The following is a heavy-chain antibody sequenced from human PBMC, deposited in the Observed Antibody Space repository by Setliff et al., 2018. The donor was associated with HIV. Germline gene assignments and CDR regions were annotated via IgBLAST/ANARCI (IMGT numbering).Heavy chain of an antibody. CDR1: GGSISSSSYY. J-gene: IGHJ4*02. V-gene: IGHV4-39*01. D-gene: IGHD4-17*01. Sequence: SETLSLTCSVSGGSISSSSYYWGWIRQPPGKGLEWIGSIYYSGSTYYNPSLKSRVTISVDTSKNKCSLKLSSVTAADTAVYYCARHTVYGDYLSLYYFDYWGQGTLVTVSS. CDR3: ARHTVYGDYLSLYYFDY. CDR2: IYYSGST.